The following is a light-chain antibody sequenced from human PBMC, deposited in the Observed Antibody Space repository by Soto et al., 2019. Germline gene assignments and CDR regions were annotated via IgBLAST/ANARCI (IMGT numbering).Light chain of an antibody. CDR2: KDT. CDR3: CSAANNSPI. CDR1: VLAKTY. V-gene: IGLV3-27*01. Sequence: SYELTQPPSVSVFPGQTAEITCSGDVLAKTYARWFQQKPGQAPVMVIYKDTERPSGIPERFSGYSSGTTVTLTISGAQVEDEADYYCCSAANNSPIFGGGTKLNV. J-gene: IGLJ2*01.